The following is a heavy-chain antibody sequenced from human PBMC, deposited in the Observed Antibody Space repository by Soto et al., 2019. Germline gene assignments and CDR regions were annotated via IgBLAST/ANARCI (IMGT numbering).Heavy chain of an antibody. Sequence: EVQLVESGGGLVQPGGSLRLSCAASGFSVSSNYMSWVRQAPEKGLEWVSVIFGGGTTYYADSVKGRFTISRDKSKNTLYLQMNSLRAEDTAVYYCTRDFRGITGDAFEIWGQGTMVTVSS. D-gene: IGHD3-16*01. CDR1: GFSVSSNY. J-gene: IGHJ3*02. V-gene: IGHV3-66*01. CDR3: TRDFRGITGDAFEI. CDR2: IFGGGTT.